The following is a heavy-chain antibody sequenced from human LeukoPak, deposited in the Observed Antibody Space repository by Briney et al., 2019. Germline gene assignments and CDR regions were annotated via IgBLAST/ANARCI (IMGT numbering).Heavy chain of an antibody. Sequence: PGGSLRLSCAASGFTFSSYAMSWVRQAPGKGLEWVSAISGSGGSTYYADSVKGRFTISRDNSKNTLYLQMNSLRAEDTAVYYCAKDSLYSSGWYLAENYGMDVWGQGTTVTVSS. CDR3: AKDSLYSSGWYLAENYGMDV. CDR2: ISGSGGST. J-gene: IGHJ6*02. D-gene: IGHD6-19*01. V-gene: IGHV3-23*01. CDR1: GFTFSSYA.